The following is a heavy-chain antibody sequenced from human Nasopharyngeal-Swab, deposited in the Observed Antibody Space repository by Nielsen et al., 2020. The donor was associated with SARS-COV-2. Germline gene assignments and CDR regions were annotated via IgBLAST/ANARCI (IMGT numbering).Heavy chain of an antibody. CDR2: INDNEDRL. Sequence: GGSLRLSCAASGFTFSIYAMHWVRQAPGKGLEYVSTINDNEDRLYYADSVKGRFTISRDNAKNTLYLQMNSLRVEDTAVYYCVKHQGSSSDQWGQGTLVTVSS. CDR3: VKHQGSSSDQ. CDR1: GFTFSIYA. J-gene: IGHJ4*02. V-gene: IGHV3-64D*06.